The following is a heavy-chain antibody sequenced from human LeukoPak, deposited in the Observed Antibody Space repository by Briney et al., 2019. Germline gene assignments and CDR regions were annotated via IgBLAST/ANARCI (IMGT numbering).Heavy chain of an antibody. CDR1: GGSISSYY. J-gene: IGHJ4*02. V-gene: IGHV4-59*01. CDR3: ARSARRVGAYDY. Sequence: SETLSLTCTVSGGSISSYYWSWIRQPPRKGLEWIGYIYYSGSTNYNPSLKSRVTISVDTSKNQFSLKLSSVTAADTAVYYCARSARRVGAYDYWGQGTLVTVSS. CDR2: IYYSGST. D-gene: IGHD1-26*01.